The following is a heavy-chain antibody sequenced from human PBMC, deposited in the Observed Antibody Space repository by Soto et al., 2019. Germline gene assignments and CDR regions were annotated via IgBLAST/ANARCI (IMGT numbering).Heavy chain of an antibody. D-gene: IGHD3-3*01. CDR2: ISYDGSNK. J-gene: IGHJ6*02. Sequence: PGGSLRLSCAASGFTFSSYAMHWVRQAPGKGLEWVAVISYDGSNKYYADSVKGRFTISRDNSKNTLYLQMNSLRAEDTAVYYCARDKLGLTISYYYYYGMDVWGQGTTVTVSS. V-gene: IGHV3-30-3*01. CDR1: GFTFSSYA. CDR3: ARDKLGLTISYYYYYGMDV.